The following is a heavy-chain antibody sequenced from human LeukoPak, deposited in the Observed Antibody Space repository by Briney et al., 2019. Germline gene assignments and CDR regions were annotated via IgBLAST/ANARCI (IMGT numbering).Heavy chain of an antibody. J-gene: IGHJ4*02. Sequence: PGGSLRLSCAASGFTFSNAWMSGVRQAPGKGLEWVGRIKSKTDGGTTDYAAPVKGRFTISRDDSKNTLYLQMNSLKTEDTAVYYCTTDPRKDGYNPEHDYWGQGTLVTVSS. CDR2: IKSKTDGGTT. CDR3: TTDPRKDGYNPEHDY. V-gene: IGHV3-15*01. CDR1: GFTFSNAW. D-gene: IGHD5-24*01.